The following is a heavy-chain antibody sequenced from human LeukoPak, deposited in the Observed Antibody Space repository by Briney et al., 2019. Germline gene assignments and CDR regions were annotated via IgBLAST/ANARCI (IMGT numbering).Heavy chain of an antibody. Sequence: PGGSLRLSCAASGFTFSTAWMNWVRQAPGKGLEWVGRIKQRSSGGATDYAAPVKGRFTISRDDSTNTLYLQMNSLKTEDTAVYYCARLSIAVAGQDTWGQGTLVTVSS. CDR2: IKQRSSGGAT. V-gene: IGHV3-15*01. D-gene: IGHD6-13*01. J-gene: IGHJ5*02. CDR3: ARLSIAVAGQDT. CDR1: GFTFSTAW.